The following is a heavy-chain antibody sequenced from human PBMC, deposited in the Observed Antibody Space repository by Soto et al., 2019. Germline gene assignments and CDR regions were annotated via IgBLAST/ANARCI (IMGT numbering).Heavy chain of an antibody. CDR1: GYSFTSYW. CDR2: IDPSDSYT. Sequence: PGESRKISCNGSGYSFTSYWISWVRQMPGKGLEWMGRIDPSDSYTNYSPSFQGHVTISADKSISTAYLQWSSLKASDTAMYYCASTDYDSSGSYYYYGMDVWGQGTTVTVSS. V-gene: IGHV5-10-1*01. CDR3: ASTDYDSSGSYYYYGMDV. J-gene: IGHJ6*02. D-gene: IGHD3-22*01.